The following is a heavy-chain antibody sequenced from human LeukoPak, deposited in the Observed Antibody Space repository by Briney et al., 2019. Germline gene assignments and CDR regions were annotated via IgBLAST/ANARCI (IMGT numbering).Heavy chain of an antibody. CDR2: ISSSSSYI. V-gene: IGHV3-21*01. CDR3: ARDVSYDYYYYMDV. J-gene: IGHJ6*03. Sequence: GGSLRLSCAASGFTFSSYSVNWVRQAPGKGLEWVSSISSSSSYIYYADSVKGRFTISRDNAKNSLYLQMNSLRAEDTAVYYCARDVSYDYYYYMDVWAKGPRSPSP. CDR1: GFTFSSYS.